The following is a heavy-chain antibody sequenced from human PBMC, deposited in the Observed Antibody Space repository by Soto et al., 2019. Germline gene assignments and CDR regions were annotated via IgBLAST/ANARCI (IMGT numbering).Heavy chain of an antibody. V-gene: IGHV4-31*03. Sequence: PSETLSLTCSVSGGSISSGGYYWSWTRQHPVKGLEWIAYINYSGSTNYNPSLKSRVTISVDTSKNQFSLKLSSVTAADTAVYYCARSAYDILTGYRLYYFDYWGQGTLVTVSS. CDR2: INYSGST. CDR1: GGSISSGGYY. D-gene: IGHD3-9*01. CDR3: ARSAYDILTGYRLYYFDY. J-gene: IGHJ4*02.